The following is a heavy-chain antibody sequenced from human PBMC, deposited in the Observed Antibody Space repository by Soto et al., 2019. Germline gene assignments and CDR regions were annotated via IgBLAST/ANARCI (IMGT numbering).Heavy chain of an antibody. CDR3: AREKVGAVDY. Sequence: GASVKVSCKASGYTFTDSAVNWVRQAPGQRLEWMGWINAGNGDIRYSQSFQGRVTMTRNTSISTAYMELSSLRSEDTAVYYCAREKVGAVDYWGQGTLVNVSS. CDR2: INAGNGDI. CDR1: GYTFTDSA. D-gene: IGHD1-26*01. J-gene: IGHJ4*02. V-gene: IGHV1-3*01.